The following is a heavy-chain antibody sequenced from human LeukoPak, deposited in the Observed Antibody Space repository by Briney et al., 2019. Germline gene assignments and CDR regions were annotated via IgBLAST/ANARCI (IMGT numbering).Heavy chain of an antibody. CDR1: GYTFTSYG. J-gene: IGHJ4*02. D-gene: IGHD3-22*01. CDR2: ISAYNGNT. CDR3: ARDESLVVTTSGYFDY. V-gene: IGHV1-18*01. Sequence: ASVKVSCKASGYTFTSYGISWVRQAPGQGLEWMGWISAYNGNTNYAQKLQGGVTMTTDTSTSTAYMELRSLRSDDTAVYYCARDESLVVTTSGYFDYWGQGTLVTVSS.